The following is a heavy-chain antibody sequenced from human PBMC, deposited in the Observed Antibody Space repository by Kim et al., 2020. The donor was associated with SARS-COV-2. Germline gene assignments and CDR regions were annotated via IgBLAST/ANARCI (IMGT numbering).Heavy chain of an antibody. V-gene: IGHV4-59*13. J-gene: IGHJ4*02. CDR3: ARAAGSGSYYIYYFDY. Sequence: SETLSLTCTVSGGSISSYYWSWIRQPPGKGLEWIGYIYYSGSTNYNPSLKSRVTISVDTSKNQFSLKLSSVTAADTAVYYCARAAGSGSYYIYYFDYWCQGTLVTVSS. CDR2: IYYSGST. CDR1: GGSISSYY. D-gene: IGHD3-10*01.